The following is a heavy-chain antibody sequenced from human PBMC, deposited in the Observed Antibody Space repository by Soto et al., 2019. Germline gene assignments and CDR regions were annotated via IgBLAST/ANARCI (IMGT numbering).Heavy chain of an antibody. CDR2: IIPIFGTA. CDR1: GVTFSSYA. Sequence: SVKVSGNAAGVTFSSYAISWEQQAPGQGLEWMRGIIPIFGTANYAQKFQGRVTITADESTSTAYMELSSLRSEDTAVYYCASVDTAMVYYYGMDVWGQGTTATVSS. CDR3: ASVDTAMVYYYGMDV. V-gene: IGHV1-69*13. D-gene: IGHD5-18*01. J-gene: IGHJ6*02.